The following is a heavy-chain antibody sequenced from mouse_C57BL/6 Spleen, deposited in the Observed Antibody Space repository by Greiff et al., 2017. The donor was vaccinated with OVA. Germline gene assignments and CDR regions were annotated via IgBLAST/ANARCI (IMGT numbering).Heavy chain of an antibody. CDR2: IWSGGST. D-gene: IGHD2-4*01. Sequence: QVQLKESGPGLVQPSQSLSITCTVSGFSLTSYGVHWVRQSPGKGLEWLGVIWSGGSTDYNAAFISRLSISKDNSKSQVFFKMNSLQADDTAIYYCARYDYDDPFYAMDYWGQGTSVTVSS. CDR3: ARYDYDDPFYAMDY. V-gene: IGHV2-2*01. CDR1: GFSLTSYG. J-gene: IGHJ4*01.